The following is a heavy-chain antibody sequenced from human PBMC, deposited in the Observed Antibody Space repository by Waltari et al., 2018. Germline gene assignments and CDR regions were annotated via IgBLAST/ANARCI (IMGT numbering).Heavy chain of an antibody. J-gene: IGHJ3*02. CDR2: LYQSGGT. CDR1: GGPINSDDSS. V-gene: IGHV4-30-2*01. CDR3: ARDFGGAGAVDI. D-gene: IGHD2-21*01. Sequence: QLQLQESGSGLVKPSQTLSLTSAVSGGPINSDDSSWSWIRQPPGKGLEWIGYLYQSGGTYYNPFLKSRVIISIDRSKNQFSLKLSSVTAADTAVYFCARDFGGAGAVDIWGQGTMVTVSS.